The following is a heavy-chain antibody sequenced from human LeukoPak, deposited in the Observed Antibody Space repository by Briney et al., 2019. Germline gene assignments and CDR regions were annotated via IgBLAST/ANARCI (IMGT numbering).Heavy chain of an antibody. D-gene: IGHD1-14*01. CDR2: ISVGRGDS. V-gene: IGHV1-18*03. CDR3: ARERGIRDAFDF. J-gene: IGHJ3*01. Sequence: GASVKVFCKASGHTFTSYGISWVRQAPGQGFEWMGWISVGRGDSKCSEEFQGRVTLTRHTSATTAYLEVSSLRPEDMAVYYCARERGIRDAFDFWGEGTMVAVSS. CDR1: GHTFTSYG.